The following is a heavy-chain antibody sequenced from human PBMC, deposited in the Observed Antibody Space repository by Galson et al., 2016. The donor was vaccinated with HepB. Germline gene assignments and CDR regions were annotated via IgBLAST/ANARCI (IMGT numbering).Heavy chain of an antibody. CDR3: AGSVITFGGIVSNAFEL. CDR1: GTSISSSVYY. J-gene: IGHJ3*01. Sequence: TLSLTCTVSGTSISSSVYYWAWIRQFPGRGLQWIGYVAYSGGTFYNPSLRSRVTVSVETSDRQFSLSLESVTAADTAVEYCAGSVITFGGIVSNAFELWGRGSAVTVSS. D-gene: IGHD3-16*01. V-gene: IGHV4-31*03. CDR2: VAYSGGT.